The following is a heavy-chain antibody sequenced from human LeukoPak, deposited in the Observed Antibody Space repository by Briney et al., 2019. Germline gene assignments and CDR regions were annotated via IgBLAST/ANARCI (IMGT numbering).Heavy chain of an antibody. Sequence: GGSLRLSCVASGFTFDTYWMHWVRQAPGKGLVWVSRIHRDGNNINYADFVQGRFTVSRDNAKNTLYLQMHSLRVEDTAMYYCARGLRHKYGMDVWAQGTTVTVSS. CDR1: GFTFDTYW. CDR3: ARGLRHKYGMDV. J-gene: IGHJ6*02. V-gene: IGHV3-74*01. CDR2: IHRDGNNI.